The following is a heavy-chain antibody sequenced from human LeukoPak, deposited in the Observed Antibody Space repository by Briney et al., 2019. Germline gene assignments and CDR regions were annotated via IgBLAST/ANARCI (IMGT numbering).Heavy chain of an antibody. Sequence: GGSLRLSCAASGFTVSSNYMSWVRQAPGKGLEWVSVIYSGGSTYYADSVKGRFTISRDNSKNTLYLQMNSLRAEDTAVYYCARGYYDSSGYPFHDYWGQGTLVTVSS. CDR1: GFTVSSNY. D-gene: IGHD3-22*01. CDR2: IYSGGST. J-gene: IGHJ4*02. V-gene: IGHV3-66*01. CDR3: ARGYYDSSGYPFHDY.